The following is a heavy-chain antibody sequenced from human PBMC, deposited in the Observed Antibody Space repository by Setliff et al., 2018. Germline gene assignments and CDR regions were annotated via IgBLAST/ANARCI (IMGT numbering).Heavy chain of an antibody. CDR3: ARAPGTVHYSRVPYGMDV. V-gene: IGHV4-38-2*02. CDR2: IYHSGST. CDR1: GYSISSGYY. J-gene: IGHJ6*02. Sequence: SETLSLTCTVSGYSISSGYYWGWIRQPPGKGLEWIGYIYHSGSTYYNPSFRRRVTISVDRSKNQFSLSLTSMTAADTAVYYCARAPGTVHYSRVPYGMDVWGQGITVTVSS. D-gene: IGHD2-21*01.